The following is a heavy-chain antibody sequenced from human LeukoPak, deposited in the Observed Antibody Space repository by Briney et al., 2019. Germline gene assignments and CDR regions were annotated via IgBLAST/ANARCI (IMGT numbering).Heavy chain of an antibody. Sequence: ASVKVSCKASGYTFTSYDINWVRQATGQGLEWMGWMNPNSGNTGYAQKFQGRVTITRNTSISTAYMELSSLRSEDTAVYYCARGKINAPSAFDIWGQGTMVTVSS. CDR3: ARGKINAPSAFDI. CDR2: MNPNSGNT. V-gene: IGHV1-8*03. J-gene: IGHJ3*02. CDR1: GYTFTSYD.